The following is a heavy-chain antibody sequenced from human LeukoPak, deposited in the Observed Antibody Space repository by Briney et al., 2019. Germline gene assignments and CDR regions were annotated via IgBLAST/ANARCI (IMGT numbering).Heavy chain of an antibody. V-gene: IGHV3-48*01. Sequence: GGSLRLSCAASGFTFSTYSMNWVRQAPGKGPEWVSYISGSSSTIYYADSVKGRFTISRDNAKNSLYLQMNSLRAEDTAVYYCARDGQRGDYWGQGTLVTVSS. CDR1: GFTFSTYS. J-gene: IGHJ4*02. CDR2: ISGSSSTI. CDR3: ARDGQRGDY. D-gene: IGHD3-16*01.